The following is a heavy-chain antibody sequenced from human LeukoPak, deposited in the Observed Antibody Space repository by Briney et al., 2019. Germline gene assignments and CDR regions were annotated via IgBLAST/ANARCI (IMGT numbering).Heavy chain of an antibody. CDR2: IYYSGST. CDR3: ARIPKTTYFDY. Sequence: KPSGALSLTCGVSGGSVTSANWWTWVRQPPGKGLEWIGYIYYSGSTNYNPSLKSRLTISVDASKNQFSLKLSSVTAADTAVYYCARIPKTTYFDYWGQGTLVTVSS. J-gene: IGHJ4*02. V-gene: IGHV4-4*02. D-gene: IGHD4-11*01. CDR1: GGSVTSANW.